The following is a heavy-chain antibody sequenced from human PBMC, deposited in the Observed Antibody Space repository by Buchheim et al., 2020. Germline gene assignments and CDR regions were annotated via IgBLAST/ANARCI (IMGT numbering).Heavy chain of an antibody. Sequence: EVQLVQSGAEVKKPGESPRISCKGSGYSFTSYWISWVRQMPGKGLEWMGRIDPSDSYTNYSPSFQGHVTISADKSISPAYPQWSSLKASDTAMYYCARWNTMVRGVFAAGMDVWGQGTT. D-gene: IGHD3-10*01. CDR2: IDPSDSYT. CDR1: GYSFTSYW. CDR3: ARWNTMVRGVFAAGMDV. J-gene: IGHJ6*02. V-gene: IGHV5-10-1*03.